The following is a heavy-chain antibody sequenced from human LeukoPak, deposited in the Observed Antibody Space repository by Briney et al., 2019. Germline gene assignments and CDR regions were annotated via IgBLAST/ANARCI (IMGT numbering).Heavy chain of an antibody. CDR1: GGSFSGYY. D-gene: IGHD3-3*01. J-gene: IGHJ6*02. V-gene: IGHV4-34*01. Sequence: SETLSLTCAVYGGSFSGYYWSWIRQPPGKGLEWIGEINHSGSTNYNPSLKSRVTISVDTSKNQFSLKLSSVTAADTAVYYCARHSGYDFWSGYYTGYYYYGMDVWGQGTTVTVSS. CDR3: ARHSGYDFWSGYYTGYYYYGMDV. CDR2: INHSGST.